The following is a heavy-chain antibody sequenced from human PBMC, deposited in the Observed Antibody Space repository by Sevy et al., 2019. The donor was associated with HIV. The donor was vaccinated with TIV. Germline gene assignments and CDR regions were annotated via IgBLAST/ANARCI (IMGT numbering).Heavy chain of an antibody. CDR1: GYTFTSYF. V-gene: IGHV1-46*01. D-gene: IGHD3-3*01. CDR3: ARDLKDYDFWSGYYIGENYYGMDV. CDR2: INPSGGST. J-gene: IGHJ6*02. Sequence: ASVKVSCKTSGYTFTSYFIHWVRQAPGHGLQWMGIINPSGGSTSYAQKFQGRVTMTRDTSTGKVYMELSSLRSEDTAVYYCARDLKDYDFWSGYYIGENYYGMDVWGQGTTVTVSS.